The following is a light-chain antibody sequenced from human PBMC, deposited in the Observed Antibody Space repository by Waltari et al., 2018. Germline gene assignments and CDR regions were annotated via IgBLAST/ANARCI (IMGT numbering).Light chain of an antibody. V-gene: IGKV3-20*01. J-gene: IGKJ2*01. Sequence: EIVLTQSPGTLSLSPGERATLSCRANQTISTSFLAWYQHIPGQAPRLLIYSASHRAAGIPDRFSGSGSGTDFTLTISRLEPEDFAMYHCQQYSSSHMFTFGQGTKLDIK. CDR2: SAS. CDR3: QQYSSSHMFT. CDR1: QTISTSF.